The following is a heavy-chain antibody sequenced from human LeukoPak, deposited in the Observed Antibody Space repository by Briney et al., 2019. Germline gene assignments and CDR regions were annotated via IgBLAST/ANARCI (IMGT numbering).Heavy chain of an antibody. CDR1: GYTFTGYY. CDR3: ARGFLWFGEFYDWFDP. Sequence: ASVKVSCKASGYTFTGYYMHWVRQAPGQGLEWMGWINPNSGGTNYAQKFQGRVTMTRDTSISTAYMELSRLRSDDTAVYYCARGFLWFGEFYDWFDPWGQGTLVTVSS. D-gene: IGHD3-10*01. J-gene: IGHJ5*02. V-gene: IGHV1-2*02. CDR2: INPNSGGT.